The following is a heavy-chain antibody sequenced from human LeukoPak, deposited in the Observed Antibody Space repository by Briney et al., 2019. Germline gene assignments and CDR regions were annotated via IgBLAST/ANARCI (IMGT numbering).Heavy chain of an antibody. CDR2: ITSSSSYI. Sequence: GGSLRLSCAASGFTFSSYCMNWVRQAPGKGLEWVSSITSSSSYIYYADSVKGRFTISRDNAENSLYLQMNSLRAEDTAVYYCAKRIQSAMATGYWGQGTLVTVSS. CDR1: GFTFSSYC. V-gene: IGHV3-21*04. J-gene: IGHJ4*02. D-gene: IGHD5-18*01. CDR3: AKRIQSAMATGY.